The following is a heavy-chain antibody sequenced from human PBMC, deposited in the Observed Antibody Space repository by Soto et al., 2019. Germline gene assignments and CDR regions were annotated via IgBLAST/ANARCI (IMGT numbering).Heavy chain of an antibody. CDR2: ISSSGSTI. Sequence: VQLVDSGGGVVRPGTSLTLSCAASGFTFSSYEMNWVRQAPGKGLEWVSYISSSGSTIYYADSVKGRFTISRDNAKNSLYLQMNSLRAEDTAVYYCESIAAQLDYWGQGTLVTVSS. V-gene: IGHV3-48*03. J-gene: IGHJ4*02. CDR3: ESIAAQLDY. CDR1: GFTFSSYE. D-gene: IGHD6-6*01.